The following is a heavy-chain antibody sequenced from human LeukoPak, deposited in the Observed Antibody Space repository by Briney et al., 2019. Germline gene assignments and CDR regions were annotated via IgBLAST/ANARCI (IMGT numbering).Heavy chain of an antibody. Sequence: GGSLRLSCAASGFTFSNYWMHWVRQAPGKGLEWVGPIKSKTDGGTTDYAAPVKGRFTISRDDSKITLYLQMNSLKTEDTAVYYCTTVGGQSYYYDSSDFGYWGQGTLVTVSS. D-gene: IGHD3-22*01. CDR3: TTVGGQSYYYDSSDFGY. CDR2: IKSKTDGGTT. J-gene: IGHJ4*02. CDR1: GFTFSNYW. V-gene: IGHV3-15*01.